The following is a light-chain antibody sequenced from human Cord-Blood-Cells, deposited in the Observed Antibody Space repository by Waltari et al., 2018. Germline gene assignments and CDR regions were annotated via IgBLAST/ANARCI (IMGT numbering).Light chain of an antibody. J-gene: IGKJ1*01. CDR3: QQYYSTPWT. CDR1: QSVLYSSNNKNY. Sequence: DIVMTQSPDSLAVSLGERATINCKSSQSVLYSSNNKNYLAWYQQKPGQPPKLLIYWASTGESGVPDRFSVSGSGTDFTLTISSLQAEDVAVYYCQQYYSTPWTFGQGTKVEIK. V-gene: IGKV4-1*01. CDR2: WAS.